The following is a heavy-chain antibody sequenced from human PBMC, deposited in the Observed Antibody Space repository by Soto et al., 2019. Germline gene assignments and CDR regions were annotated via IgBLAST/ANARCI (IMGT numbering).Heavy chain of an antibody. D-gene: IGHD6-6*01. CDR3: AISNGYSSSLVDY. V-gene: IGHV3-30*03. CDR1: GFTFSSYG. CDR2: ISHDGSNK. Sequence: GGSLSLSCAASGFTFSSYGMHWVRQAPGKGLEWVAVISHDGSNKYYADSVKGRFTISRDNSKNTLYLQMNSLRAEDTAVYYCAISNGYSSSLVDYWGQGTLVTVSS. J-gene: IGHJ4*02.